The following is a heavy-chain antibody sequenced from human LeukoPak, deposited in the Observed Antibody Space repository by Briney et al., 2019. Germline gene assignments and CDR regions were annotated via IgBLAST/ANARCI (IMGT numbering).Heavy chain of an antibody. J-gene: IGHJ4*02. CDR3: VRDMDYYDKV. V-gene: IGHV3-74*01. Sequence: GGSLRLSCATFGFTFSTSWMHWVRQAPGKGLVWVSRINTDGNTRGYADSVKGRFAISRDNAKNTLYLQMNSLRAEDTAVYYCVRDMDYYDKVWGQGTLVTVSS. D-gene: IGHD3-22*01. CDR1: GFTFSTSW. CDR2: INTDGNTR.